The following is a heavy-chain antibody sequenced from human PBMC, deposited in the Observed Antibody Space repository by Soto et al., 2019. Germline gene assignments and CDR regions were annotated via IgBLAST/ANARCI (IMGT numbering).Heavy chain of an antibody. J-gene: IGHJ6*02. CDR3: ARAPYPLYYYGMDV. CDR1: GGTFSSYA. CDR2: IIPIFGTA. Sequence: QVQLVQSGAEVKKPGSSVKVSCKASGGTFSSYAISWVRQAPGQVLEWMGGIIPIFGTANYAQKFQGRVTITADESTSTAYMELSSLRSEDTAVYYCARAPYPLYYYGMDVWGQGTTVTVSS. V-gene: IGHV1-69*01.